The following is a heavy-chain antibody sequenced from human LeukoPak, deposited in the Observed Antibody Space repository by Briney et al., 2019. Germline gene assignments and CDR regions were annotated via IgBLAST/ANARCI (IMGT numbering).Heavy chain of an antibody. V-gene: IGHV4-59*01. Sequence: SETLSLTCTVSGGSISSYYWSWIRQPPGKGLEWIGYIYYSGSTNFNPSLKSRVTISVDTSKNQFSLKLSSVTAADTAVYYCARALRDYDSSGYYFGYWGQGTLVTVSS. CDR2: IYYSGST. CDR1: GGSISSYY. CDR3: ARALRDYDSSGYYFGY. J-gene: IGHJ4*02. D-gene: IGHD3-22*01.